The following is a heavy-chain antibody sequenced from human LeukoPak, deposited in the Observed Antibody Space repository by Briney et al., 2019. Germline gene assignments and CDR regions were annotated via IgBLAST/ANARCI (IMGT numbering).Heavy chain of an antibody. CDR3: ARGGIPAAIPSYYGMDV. CDR1: GYTFTSYY. D-gene: IGHD2-2*02. J-gene: IGHJ6*02. Sequence: ASVKVSCKASGYTFTSYYMHWVRQAPGQGLEWMGIINPSGGSTSYAQKFQGRVTMTGDTSTSTVYMELSSLRSEDTAVYYCARGGIPAAIPSYYGMDVWGQGTTVTVSS. CDR2: INPSGGST. V-gene: IGHV1-46*01.